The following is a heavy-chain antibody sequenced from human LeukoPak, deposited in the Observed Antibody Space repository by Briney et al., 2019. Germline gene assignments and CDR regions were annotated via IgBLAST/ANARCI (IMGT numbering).Heavy chain of an antibody. J-gene: IGHJ4*02. D-gene: IGHD3-9*01. CDR3: ARTYYDILTGPPDFDY. CDR2: IYPGDSDT. Sequence: GESLKISCEGSGYSFTSYWIGWVRQMPGKGLEWMGIIYPGDSDTRYSPSFQGQVTISVDKSISTAYLQWSSLKASDTAMYYCARTYYDILTGPPDFDYWGQGTLVTVSS. CDR1: GYSFTSYW. V-gene: IGHV5-51*01.